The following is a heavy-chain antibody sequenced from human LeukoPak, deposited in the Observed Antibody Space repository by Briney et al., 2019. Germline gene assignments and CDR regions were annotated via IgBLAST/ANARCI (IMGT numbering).Heavy chain of an antibody. D-gene: IGHD3-10*01. CDR3: AREPPLVGVIMFGTDY. CDR1: GFTFSSYD. J-gene: IGHJ4*02. CDR2: IGTAGDT. Sequence: GGSLRLSCAACGFTFSSYDRHWVRQATGKGLEWVSAIGTAGDTYYPGSVKGQFTISRENAKNSLYLQMNSLRAEDTAVYYCAREPPLVGVIMFGTDYWGQGTLVTVSS. V-gene: IGHV3-13*03.